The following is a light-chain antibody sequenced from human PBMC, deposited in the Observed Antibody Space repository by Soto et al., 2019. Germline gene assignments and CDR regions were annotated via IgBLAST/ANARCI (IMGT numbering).Light chain of an antibody. CDR3: CSYAGSITFT. CDR1: SSDVGNYNL. V-gene: IGLV2-23*02. CDR2: ATR. J-gene: IGLJ2*01. Sequence: QSVLTQPASVSGSPGQPITISCTGTSSDVGNYNLVSWYQQHPGKAPKLIIYATRKRPSGVSNRYSGSKSGNTASLTISGLQAEDEANYHCCSYAGSITFTFGGGTKVTVL.